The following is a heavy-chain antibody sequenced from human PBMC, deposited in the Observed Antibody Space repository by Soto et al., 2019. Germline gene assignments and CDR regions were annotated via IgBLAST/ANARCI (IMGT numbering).Heavy chain of an antibody. CDR3: ARTVDTAFDY. J-gene: IGHJ4*02. CDR2: INHSGST. Sequence: QVQLQQWGAGLLKPSETLALTCAVYGGSFSGYYWSWIRQPPGKGLEWIGEINHSGSTNYNPYLKSRVTISVDTSKNQLSLTLGSVTAADTAVDYCARTVDTAFDYWGQGTMVTVSS. D-gene: IGHD5-18*01. V-gene: IGHV4-34*01. CDR1: GGSFSGYY.